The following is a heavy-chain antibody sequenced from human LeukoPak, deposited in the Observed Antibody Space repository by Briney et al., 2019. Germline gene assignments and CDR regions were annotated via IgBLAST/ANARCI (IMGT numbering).Heavy chain of an antibody. D-gene: IGHD1-14*01. J-gene: IGHJ6*03. CDR1: GFTVRNSY. V-gene: IGHV3-53*01. CDR3: ARGGGHQPTYYQYLDV. Sequence: GGSLRLSCAASGFTVRNSYMRWVRQAPERGVEWVSLTYRGGFTYYPDSVKGRFTISRDIAKNTVFLQLNSLRVEDTAVYYCARGGGHQPTYYQYLDVWGKGTTVTVSS. CDR2: TYRGGFT.